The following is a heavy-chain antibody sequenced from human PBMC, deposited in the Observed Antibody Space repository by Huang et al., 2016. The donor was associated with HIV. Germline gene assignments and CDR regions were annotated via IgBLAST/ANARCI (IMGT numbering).Heavy chain of an antibody. V-gene: IGHV1-2*02. CDR3: ATDGGGGYDGGSCFPH. Sequence: QVQLVQSGAEVRKPGASVTVSCKTSGYRFVDYYIHGVRKAPVQELEWVGWITPNTSGAVYAEKFRGRVAMTSDTYIRTVYMEVNSLQFGDGATYFCATDGGGGYDGGSCFPHWGQGTLVGVSS. D-gene: IGHD5-12*01. CDR1: GYRFVDYY. CDR2: ITPNTSGA. J-gene: IGHJ4*02.